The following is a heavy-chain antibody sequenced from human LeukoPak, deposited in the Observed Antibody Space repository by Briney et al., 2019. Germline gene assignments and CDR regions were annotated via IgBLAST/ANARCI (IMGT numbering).Heavy chain of an antibody. CDR3: AREMGGVVSGDPRGLDY. Sequence: GGSLRLSCAASGFTFSSYSMNWVRQAPGKGLEWVSSISSSSSYIYYADSVKGRFTISRDNAKNSLYLQMNSLRAEDTAVYYCAREMGGVVSGDPRGLDYWGQGTLVTVSS. D-gene: IGHD6-19*01. CDR1: GFTFSSYS. J-gene: IGHJ4*02. CDR2: ISSSSSYI. V-gene: IGHV3-21*01.